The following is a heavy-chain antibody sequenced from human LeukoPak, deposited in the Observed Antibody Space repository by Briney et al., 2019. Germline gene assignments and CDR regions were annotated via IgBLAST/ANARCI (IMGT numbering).Heavy chain of an antibody. CDR1: GGSISSYF. Sequence: PSETLSLTCTVSGGSISSYFWSWVRQPPGKGLEWIGYIYDSGSTNYNPSLKSRVTISVDTSKYQLSLKLSSVTAADTAVYYCATGQTTQDYWGQGTLVTVSS. CDR3: ATGQTTQDY. V-gene: IGHV4-59*01. CDR2: IYDSGST. J-gene: IGHJ4*02. D-gene: IGHD1-1*01.